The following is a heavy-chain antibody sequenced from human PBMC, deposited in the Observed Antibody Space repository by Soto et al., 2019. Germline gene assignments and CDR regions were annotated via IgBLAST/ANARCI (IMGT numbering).Heavy chain of an antibody. D-gene: IGHD3-3*01. J-gene: IGHJ4*02. CDR1: GGSFSGYY. Sequence: PSETLSLTCAVYGGSFSGYYWSWIRQPPGKGLEWIGEINHSGSTNYNPSLKSRVTISVDTSKNQFSLKLSSVTAADTAVYYCARGFNAILGWKRGAFDYWGQGTLVTVSS. CDR2: INHSGST. CDR3: ARGFNAILGWKRGAFDY. V-gene: IGHV4-34*01.